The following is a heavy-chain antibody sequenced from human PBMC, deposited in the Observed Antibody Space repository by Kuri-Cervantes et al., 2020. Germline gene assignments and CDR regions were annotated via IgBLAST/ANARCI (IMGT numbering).Heavy chain of an antibody. D-gene: IGHD3-22*01. CDR1: GFTFSSYS. Sequence: GGSLRLSCAASGFTFSSYSMNWVRQAPGKGLEWVSAISGSGGSTYYADSVKGRFTISRDNSKNTLYLQMNSLRAEDTAVYYCARDFSYYDSSGYGYWGQGTLVTVSS. CDR3: ARDFSYYDSSGYGY. J-gene: IGHJ4*02. CDR2: ISGSGGST. V-gene: IGHV3-23*01.